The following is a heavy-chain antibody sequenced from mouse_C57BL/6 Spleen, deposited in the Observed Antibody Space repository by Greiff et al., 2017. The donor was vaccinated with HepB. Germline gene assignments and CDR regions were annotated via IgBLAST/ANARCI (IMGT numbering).Heavy chain of an antibody. Sequence: EVQGVESGGGLVKPGGSLKLSCAASGFTFSSYTMSWVRQTPEKRLEWVATISGGGGNTYYPDSVKGRFTISRVNAKNTLYLQMSSLRSEDTALYYCARQGDYYGHYFDYWGQGTTLTVSS. CDR3: ARQGDYYGHYFDY. V-gene: IGHV5-9*01. J-gene: IGHJ2*01. CDR1: GFTFSSYT. CDR2: ISGGGGNT. D-gene: IGHD1-1*01.